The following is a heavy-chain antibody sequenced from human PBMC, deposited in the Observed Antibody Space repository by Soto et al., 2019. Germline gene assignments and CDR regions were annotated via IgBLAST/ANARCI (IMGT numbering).Heavy chain of an antibody. Sequence: QVQLQESGPGLVKPSETLSLTCTVSGGSIISYYWSWIRQPPGKGLEWIGYIYYSGSTNYNPSLKSRVTISADTSKSQFSLKLNSMTAADTAVYDCARHNYGSGSTYFDYWGQGTLVTVSS. CDR1: GGSIISYY. V-gene: IGHV4-59*08. CDR2: IYYSGST. CDR3: ARHNYGSGSTYFDY. J-gene: IGHJ4*02. D-gene: IGHD3-10*01.